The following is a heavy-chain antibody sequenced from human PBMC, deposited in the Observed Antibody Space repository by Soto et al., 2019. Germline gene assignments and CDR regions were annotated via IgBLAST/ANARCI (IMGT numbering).Heavy chain of an antibody. CDR1: GFTFSSYG. CDR3: AKGRGYCTSTSCYVGSDY. J-gene: IGHJ4*02. Sequence: GGSLRLSCAASGFTFSSYGMHWVRQAPGKGLEWVAVIWYDGSNKYYADSVKGRFTISRDNSKNTLYLQMNSLRAEDTAVYYSAKGRGYCTSTSCYVGSDYWGQGTLVTVSS. CDR2: IWYDGSNK. D-gene: IGHD2-2*01. V-gene: IGHV3-33*03.